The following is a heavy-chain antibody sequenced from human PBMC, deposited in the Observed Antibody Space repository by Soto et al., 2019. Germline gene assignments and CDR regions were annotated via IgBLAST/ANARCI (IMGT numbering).Heavy chain of an antibody. Sequence: GSLRLSCSASGLTFDGYGMNGVRQAPGKGLEWVSSISSSSSYIYYADSVKGRFTISRDNAKNSLYLQMNRLRDEDTAVYYCATEWNYYDSSGYYNAFDIWGQGTMVTVSS. D-gene: IGHD3-22*01. CDR2: ISSSSSYI. V-gene: IGHV3-21*01. CDR1: GLTFDGYG. CDR3: ATEWNYYDSSGYYNAFDI. J-gene: IGHJ3*02.